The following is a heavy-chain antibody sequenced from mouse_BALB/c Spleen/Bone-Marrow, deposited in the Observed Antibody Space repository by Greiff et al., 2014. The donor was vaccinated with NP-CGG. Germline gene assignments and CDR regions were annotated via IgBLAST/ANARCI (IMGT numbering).Heavy chain of an antibody. CDR3: ARKVWYYAMDY. D-gene: IGHD2-10*02. Sequence: VHVKQSGPELVKPGASVKMSCKASGYTFTSYVMHWGKQKPGQGLEWIGYINPYNDGTKYNEKFKGKATLTSDKSSSTAYMELSSLTSEDSAVYYCARKVWYYAMDYWGQGTSVTVSS. CDR1: GYTFTSYV. J-gene: IGHJ4*01. V-gene: IGHV1-14*01. CDR2: INPYNDGT.